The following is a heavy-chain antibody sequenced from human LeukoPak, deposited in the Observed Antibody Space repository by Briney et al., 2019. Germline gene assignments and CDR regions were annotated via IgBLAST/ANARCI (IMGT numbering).Heavy chain of an antibody. CDR2: IKQDGSEK. CDR3: ARDSKVRVVTAVDY. V-gene: IGHV3-7*01. J-gene: IGHJ4*02. D-gene: IGHD2-21*02. Sequence: AGGSLRLSCAASGYTFSSYWMSWVRQAPGKGLEWVANIKQDGSEKYYVDSVKGRFTTSRDNAKNSLYLQMNSLRAEDTAVYYCARDSKVRVVTAVDYWGEGTLVTVSS. CDR1: GYTFSSYW.